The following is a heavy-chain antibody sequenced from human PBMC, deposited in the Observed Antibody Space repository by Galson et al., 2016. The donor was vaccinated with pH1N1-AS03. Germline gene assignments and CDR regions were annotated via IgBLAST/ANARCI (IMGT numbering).Heavy chain of an antibody. V-gene: IGHV3-74*01. CDR2: ISTDGSST. CDR3: AGDYYGMGRY. Sequence: SLRLSCAVSEFTFSNYWMLWVRQAPGKGLEWVSRISTDGSSTIYADSVKGRFTISRDNAKNTLYLQMNSLRADDTAVYYCAGDYYGMGRYWGQGTLVTVSS. CDR1: EFTFSNYW. D-gene: IGHD3-10*01. J-gene: IGHJ4*02.